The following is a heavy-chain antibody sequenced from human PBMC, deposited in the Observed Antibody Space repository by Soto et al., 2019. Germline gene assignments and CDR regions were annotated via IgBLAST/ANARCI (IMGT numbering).Heavy chain of an antibody. D-gene: IGHD1-26*01. CDR3: AAIIVGAPNDAFDI. J-gene: IGHJ3*02. CDR2: IVVGSGNT. CDR1: GFTFTSSA. Sequence: SVKVSCKASGFTFTSSAVQWVRQARGQRLEWIGWIVVGSGNTNYAQKFQERVTITRDMSTSTAYMELSSLRSEDTAVYYCAAIIVGAPNDAFDIWGQGTMVTVSS. V-gene: IGHV1-58*01.